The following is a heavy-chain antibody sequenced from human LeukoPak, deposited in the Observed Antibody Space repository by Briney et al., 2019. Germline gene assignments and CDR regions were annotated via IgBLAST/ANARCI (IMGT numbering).Heavy chain of an antibody. V-gene: IGHV1-18*01. CDR2: ISAYNGNT. CDR1: GYTFTSYG. D-gene: IGHD2-2*01. Sequence: ASVKVSCKASGYTFTSYGISWVRQAPGQGLEWMGWISAYNGNTNYAQKLQGRVTMTTDTPTSTAYMELRSLRSDDTAVYYCARSGLIVVVPAALDAFDIWGQGTMVTVSS. CDR3: ARSGLIVVVPAALDAFDI. J-gene: IGHJ3*02.